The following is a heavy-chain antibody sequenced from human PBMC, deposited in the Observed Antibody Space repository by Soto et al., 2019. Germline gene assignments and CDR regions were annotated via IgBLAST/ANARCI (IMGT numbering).Heavy chain of an antibody. CDR2: ISGSGGST. J-gene: IGHJ4*02. CDR1: GFTFSSYA. V-gene: IGHV3-23*01. D-gene: IGHD3-22*01. CDR3: AKAVYYYDSSGYLNYFDY. Sequence: PGGSLRLSCAASGFTFSSYAMSWVRQAPGKGLEWVSAISGSGGSTYYADSVKGRFTISRDNSKNTLYLQMNSLRAEDTAVYYCAKAVYYYDSSGYLNYFDYWGQGTLVTVSS.